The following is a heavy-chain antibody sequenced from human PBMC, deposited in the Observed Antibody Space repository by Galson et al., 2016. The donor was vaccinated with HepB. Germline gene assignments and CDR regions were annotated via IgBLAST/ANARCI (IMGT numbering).Heavy chain of an antibody. J-gene: IGHJ6*02. CDR1: GYSFINNG. V-gene: IGHV1-18*01. D-gene: IGHD3-16*01. CDR3: ARDLIWATPPNRDYFYNGLDV. Sequence: SVKVSCKASGYSFINNGISWVRQAPGQGLEWMGWVSSKNDKRKYAERFQGRVNMTTDTSTKTAYLELRSLRSDDTAVYYCARDLIWATPPNRDYFYNGLDVWGQGTTIIVSS. CDR2: VSSKNDKR.